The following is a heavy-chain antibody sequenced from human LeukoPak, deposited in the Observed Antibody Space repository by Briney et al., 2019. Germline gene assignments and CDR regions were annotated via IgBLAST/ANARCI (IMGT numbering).Heavy chain of an antibody. Sequence: GGSLRLSCAASGFTFSSYWMSWVRQAPGKGLEWVANIKQDGSEKYYVDSVKGRFTISRDNAKNSLYLQMNSLRAEDTAVYYCASSRPWELLSAFQMWGQGTLVTVSS. J-gene: IGHJ3*02. D-gene: IGHD1-26*01. V-gene: IGHV3-7*01. CDR1: GFTFSSYW. CDR3: ASSRPWELLSAFQM. CDR2: IKQDGSEK.